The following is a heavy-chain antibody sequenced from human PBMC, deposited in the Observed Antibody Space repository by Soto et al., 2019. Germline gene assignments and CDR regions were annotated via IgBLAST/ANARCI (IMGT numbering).Heavy chain of an antibody. CDR3: AKDGGFCTNGVCPVYYYYGMDV. Sequence: SETLSLTCTVSGGSISSGEYYWSWIRQPPGEGLEWIGNIYYSGTTYNNPSLKSRVTISVDTSNNQFSLKLSSVTAADTAVYYFAKDGGFCTNGVCPVYYYYGMDVWGQGTTVTVSS. CDR2: IYYSGTT. CDR1: GGSISSGEYY. J-gene: IGHJ6*02. D-gene: IGHD2-8*01. V-gene: IGHV4-30-4*01.